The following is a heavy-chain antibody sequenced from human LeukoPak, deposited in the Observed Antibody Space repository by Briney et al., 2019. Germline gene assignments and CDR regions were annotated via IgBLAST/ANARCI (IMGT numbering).Heavy chain of an antibody. Sequence: GGSLRLSCAASGFTFSSYGMHWVRQAPGKGLEWVSYISSSGSTIYYADSVKGRFTISRDNAKNSLYLQMNSLRAEDTAVYYCARAGDGFGGGLLSLDYWGQGTLVTVSS. CDR1: GFTFSSYG. V-gene: IGHV3-48*04. J-gene: IGHJ4*02. CDR3: ARAGDGFGGGLLSLDY. CDR2: ISSSGSTI. D-gene: IGHD2/OR15-2a*01.